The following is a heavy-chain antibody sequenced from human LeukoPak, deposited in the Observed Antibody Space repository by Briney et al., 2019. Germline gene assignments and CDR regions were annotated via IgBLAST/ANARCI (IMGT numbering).Heavy chain of an antibody. CDR1: GFTFDDYA. D-gene: IGHD5-18*01. J-gene: IGHJ3*02. V-gene: IGHV3-9*01. Sequence: SLRLSCAASGFTFDDYAMHWVRQAPGKGLEWVSGISWNSGSISYADSVKGRFTISRDNAKNSLYLQMNSLRAEDTALYYCAKDRGEGSGYSYGLDAFDIWGQGTMVTVSS. CDR3: AKDRGEGSGYSYGLDAFDI. CDR2: ISWNSGSI.